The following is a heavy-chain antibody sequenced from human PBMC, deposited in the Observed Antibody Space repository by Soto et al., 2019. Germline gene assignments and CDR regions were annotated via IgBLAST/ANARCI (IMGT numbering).Heavy chain of an antibody. Sequence: SETLSLTCSVSGGSISSSSYNWDWIRQPPGKGLEWIGTIYYNGDTDYNPSLKSRATISVDASDYQFSLKLSSVTAADTSIYYCARFSGNAFDIWGHGTMVT. CDR1: GGSISSSSYN. J-gene: IGHJ3*02. CDR3: ARFSGNAFDI. CDR2: IYYNGDT. V-gene: IGHV4-39*01.